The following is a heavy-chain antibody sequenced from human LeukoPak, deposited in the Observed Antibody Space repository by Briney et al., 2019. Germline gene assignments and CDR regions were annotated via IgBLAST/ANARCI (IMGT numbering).Heavy chain of an antibody. V-gene: IGHV3-30*18. J-gene: IGHJ6*02. CDR1: GFIFSHYG. CDR3: AKVIFACSSASCSNYYYYGVDV. D-gene: IGHD2-2*01. CDR2: ISFDGSNK. Sequence: GGSLRLSCAASGFIFSHYGMHWVRQAPGKGLEWVAVISFDGSNKYYADSVKGRFTISSDNSKNTLYLQMNSLRAEDTAVYYCAKVIFACSSASCSNYYYYGVDVWGQGTTVTVSS.